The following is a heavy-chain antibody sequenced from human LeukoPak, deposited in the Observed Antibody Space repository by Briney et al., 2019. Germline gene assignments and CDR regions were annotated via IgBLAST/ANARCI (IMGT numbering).Heavy chain of an antibody. V-gene: IGHV1-18*01. Sequence: ASVKVSCTTSGYTCTSYSIIWVRQAPGQGLEYMGWISPYNGNTDYAQKLQGRLTMTKDTSTSTAYMELRGLRSDDTPVYDCARDFCRGDSCNSLRWFDPWGQGTLVTVSS. CDR3: ARDFCRGDSCNSLRWFDP. J-gene: IGHJ5*02. CDR1: GYTCTSYS. CDR2: ISPYNGNT. D-gene: IGHD2-15*01.